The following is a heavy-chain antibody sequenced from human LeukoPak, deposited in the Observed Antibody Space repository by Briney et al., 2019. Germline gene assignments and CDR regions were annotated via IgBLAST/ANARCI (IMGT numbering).Heavy chain of an antibody. CDR2: IRYDGSNK. V-gene: IGHV3-30*02. CDR1: GFTFSSYG. CDR3: AREYSGYDRRFDP. J-gene: IGHJ5*02. Sequence: GGSLRLSCAASGFTFSSYGMHWVRQAPGKGLEWVAFIRYDGSNKYYADSVKGRLTISRDNAKNSLYLQMTILRAEDTAVYYCAREYSGYDRRFDPWGQGTLVTVSS. D-gene: IGHD5-12*01.